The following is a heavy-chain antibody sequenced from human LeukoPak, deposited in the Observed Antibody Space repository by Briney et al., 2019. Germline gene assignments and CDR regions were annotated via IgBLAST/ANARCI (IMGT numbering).Heavy chain of an antibody. CDR3: AKEGYSYGSDY. J-gene: IGHJ4*02. CDR2: ISSSSSYI. D-gene: IGHD5-18*01. V-gene: IGHV3-21*04. Sequence: GGSLILSCAASGFTFSSYRMNWVRPAPGKGLEWVSSISSSSSYIYYADSVKGRFTISRDNSKNALYLQMNSLRAEDTAVYYCAKEGYSYGSDYWGQGTLVTVSS. CDR1: GFTFSSYR.